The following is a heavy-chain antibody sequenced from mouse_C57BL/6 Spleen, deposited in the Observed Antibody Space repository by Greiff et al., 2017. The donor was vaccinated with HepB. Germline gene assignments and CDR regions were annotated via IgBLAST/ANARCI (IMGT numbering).Heavy chain of an antibody. V-gene: IGHV14-4*01. CDR2: IDPENGDT. CDR3: TPTGTGFAY. J-gene: IGHJ3*01. Sequence: EVMLVESGAELVRPGASVKLSCTASGFNIKDDYMHWVKQRPEQGLEWIGWIDPENGDTEYASKFQGKATITADTSSNTAYLQLSSLTSEDTAVYYCTPTGTGFAYWGQGTLVTVSA. D-gene: IGHD4-1*01. CDR1: GFNIKDDY.